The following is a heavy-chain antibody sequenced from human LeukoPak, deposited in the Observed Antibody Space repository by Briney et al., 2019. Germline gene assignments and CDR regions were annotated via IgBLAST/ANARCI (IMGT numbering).Heavy chain of an antibody. V-gene: IGHV4-30-4*01. D-gene: IGHD3-3*01. Sequence: SETLSLTCTVSGGSISSGDYYWSWIRQPPGKGLEWIGYISYSGSTYYNPSLKSRVTISVDTSKNQFSLKLSSVTAADTAVYYCARAFILPHYDFWSGYGMDVWGLGTTVTVSS. CDR3: ARAFILPHYDFWSGYGMDV. CDR1: GGSISSGDYY. J-gene: IGHJ6*02. CDR2: ISYSGST.